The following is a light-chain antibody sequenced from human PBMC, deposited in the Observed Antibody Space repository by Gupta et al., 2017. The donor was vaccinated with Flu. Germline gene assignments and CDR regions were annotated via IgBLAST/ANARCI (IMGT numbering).Light chain of an antibody. V-gene: IGKV3-20*01. CDR3: QQYGSSLFT. CDR2: GAS. CDR1: QSVSSSY. Sequence: ETVLTQSPGTLSLSPGERATLSCRASQSVSSSYLAWYQQKPGQAPRLLIYGASSRATGIPDRFSGSGSGTDFTLTISRLEPEDFAVDYCQQYGSSLFTCGPGTKVDIK. J-gene: IGKJ3*01.